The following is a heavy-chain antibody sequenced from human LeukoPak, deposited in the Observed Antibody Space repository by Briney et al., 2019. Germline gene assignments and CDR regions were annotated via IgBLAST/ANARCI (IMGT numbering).Heavy chain of an antibody. CDR3: ARVPSGAPYYYYYGMDV. D-gene: IGHD7-27*01. CDR1: GYRFSPYW. CDR2: IWYDGSNK. V-gene: IGHV3-33*08. J-gene: IGHJ6*02. Sequence: GGSLRLSCAASGYRFSPYWMSWVRQAPGKGLEWVAVIWYDGSNKYYADSVKGRFTISGDNSKNTLCLQMNSLRAEDTAVYYCARVPSGAPYYYYYGMDVWGQGTTVTVSS.